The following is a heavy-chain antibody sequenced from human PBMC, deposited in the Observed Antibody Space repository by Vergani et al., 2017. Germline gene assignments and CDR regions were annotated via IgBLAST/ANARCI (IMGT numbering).Heavy chain of an antibody. V-gene: IGHV3-48*01. Sequence: EVQLVESGGGLVQPGGSLRLSCAASGFTFSSYSMNWVRQAPGKGLEWVSYISSSSSTIYYADSVKGRFTISRDNAKNSLYLQMNSLSAEDTAVYYCARDLGSSWYGLSNWFDPWGQGTLVTVSS. J-gene: IGHJ5*02. D-gene: IGHD6-13*01. CDR3: ARDLGSSWYGLSNWFDP. CDR2: ISSSSSTI. CDR1: GFTFSSYS.